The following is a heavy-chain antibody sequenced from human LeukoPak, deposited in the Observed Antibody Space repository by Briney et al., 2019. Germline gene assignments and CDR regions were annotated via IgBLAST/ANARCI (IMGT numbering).Heavy chain of an antibody. CDR1: GFTFDDYG. CDR3: ARLGNY. Sequence: PGGSLRLPCAASGFTFDDYGMSWVRQAPGKGLEWIGEINHSGSTNYNPSLKSRVTISVDTSKNQFSLKLSSVTAADTAVYYCARLGNYWGQGTLVTVSS. J-gene: IGHJ4*02. CDR2: INHSGST. V-gene: IGHV4-34*01.